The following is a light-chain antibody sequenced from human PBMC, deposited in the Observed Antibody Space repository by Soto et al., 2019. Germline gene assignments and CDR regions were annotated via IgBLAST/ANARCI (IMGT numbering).Light chain of an antibody. V-gene: IGKV4-1*01. CDR3: QQYYNTPLT. J-gene: IGKJ4*01. CDR1: QSVLYSSSNKDY. CDR2: WAS. Sequence: EIVMTQSPDSLAVSRGERATINCKSSQSVLYSSSNKDYLAWYQQKPGQPPKLLFYWASTRESGVPDRFSGSGSGTDFNFTISSLQAEDVAMYYCQQYYNTPLTFGGGTKVEIK.